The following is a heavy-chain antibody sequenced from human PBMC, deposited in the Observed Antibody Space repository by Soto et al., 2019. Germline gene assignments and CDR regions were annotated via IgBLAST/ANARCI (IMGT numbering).Heavy chain of an antibody. Sequence: QVQLLQSGPEMKKPGASVKVSCKTSGYTFTEFYIHWMRQVPGRGLEWMGWINARNDGTKFAEKFKDALTMTTAPSISTSDMELSSLTFDDTAVYYCARRLGGGGDYFYGMDAWGQGTAVTVSS. CDR2: INARNDGT. CDR3: ARRLGGGGDYFYGMDA. D-gene: IGHD3-16*01. J-gene: IGHJ6*02. V-gene: IGHV1-2*02. CDR1: GYTFTEFY.